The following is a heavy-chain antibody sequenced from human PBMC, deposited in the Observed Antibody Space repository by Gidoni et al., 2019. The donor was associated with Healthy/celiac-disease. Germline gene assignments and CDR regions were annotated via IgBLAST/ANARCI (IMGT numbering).Heavy chain of an antibody. D-gene: IGHD3-10*01. Sequence: EVQLVESGGGLVQPGRSLRLSCAASGFTFSSYAMHWVRQAPGKGLEYVSAISSNGGSTYYANSVKGRFTISRDNSKNTLYLQMGSLRAEDMAVYYCAIYGSGSYADYWGQGTLVTVSS. CDR2: ISSNGGST. V-gene: IGHV3-64*01. CDR1: GFTFSSYA. CDR3: AIYGSGSYADY. J-gene: IGHJ4*02.